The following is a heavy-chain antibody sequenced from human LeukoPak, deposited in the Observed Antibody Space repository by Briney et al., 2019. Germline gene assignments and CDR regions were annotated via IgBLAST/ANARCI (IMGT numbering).Heavy chain of an antibody. CDR1: GDSISSGDYY. Sequence: SETLSLTCTVSGDSISSGDYYWSWIRQPAGKGLEWIGEINHSGSTNYNPSLKSRVTISVDTSKNQFSLKLSSVTAADTAVYYCAPLRAYYDILTGYWAPYYMDVWGKGTTVTISS. V-gene: IGHV4-61*10. CDR2: INHSGST. J-gene: IGHJ6*03. CDR3: APLRAYYDILTGYWAPYYMDV. D-gene: IGHD3-9*01.